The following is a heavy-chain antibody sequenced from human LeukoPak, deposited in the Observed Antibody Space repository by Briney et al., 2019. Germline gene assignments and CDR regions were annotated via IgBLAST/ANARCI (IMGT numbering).Heavy chain of an antibody. J-gene: IGHJ4*02. CDR2: INLDGSTA. Sequence: GGSLRLSCEASGFSISNYWMLWVRQAPGKGLVWVSRINLDGSTAEYADSVKGRFTISRDNSKNTLYLQMNSLRAEDTAVYYCAKGASYGSGSYYKEDYFDYWGQGTLVTVSS. CDR3: AKGASYGSGSYYKEDYFDY. CDR1: GFSISNYW. D-gene: IGHD3-10*01. V-gene: IGHV3-74*03.